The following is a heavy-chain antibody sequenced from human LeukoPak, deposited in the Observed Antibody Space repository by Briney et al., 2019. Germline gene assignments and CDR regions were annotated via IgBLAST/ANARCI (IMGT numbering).Heavy chain of an antibody. CDR3: ARALVLTGTTGTDHDAFDI. CDR2: IGAYNGNT. V-gene: IGHV1-18*01. D-gene: IGHD1-7*01. Sequence: ASVKVSCKASGYTFTSYGISWVRQAPGQGLEWMGWIGAYNGNTNYAQKLQGRVTMTTDTSTSTAYMELRSLRSDDTAVYYCARALVLTGTTGTDHDAFDIWGQGTMVTVSS. CDR1: GYTFTSYG. J-gene: IGHJ3*02.